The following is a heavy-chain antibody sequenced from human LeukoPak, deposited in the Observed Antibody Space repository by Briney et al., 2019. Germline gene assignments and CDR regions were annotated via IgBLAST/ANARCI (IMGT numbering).Heavy chain of an antibody. CDR1: GGSFSGYY. J-gene: IGHJ4*02. CDR3: ASTSRRRGYHAFDY. Sequence: SETLSLTCAVYGGSFSGYYWSWIRQPPGKGLEWIGEINHSGSTNYNPSLKSRVTISVDTSKNQFSLKLSSVTAADTAVYYCASTSRRRGYHAFDYWGQGTLVTVSS. CDR2: INHSGST. D-gene: IGHD3-22*01. V-gene: IGHV4-34*01.